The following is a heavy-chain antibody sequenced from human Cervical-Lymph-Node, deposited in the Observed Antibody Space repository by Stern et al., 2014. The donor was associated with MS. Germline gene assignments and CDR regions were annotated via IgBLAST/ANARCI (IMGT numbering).Heavy chain of an antibody. V-gene: IGHV3-23*04. CDR2: IIPGGSYT. Sequence: VQLVESGGGLVQPGGSLRLSCVASGFTFNNYAMNWVRQAPGKGLEWVSAIIPGGSYTYYADSARDRFTISRDNSTNTVYLQMNSLRAEDSAVYYCAKDRRGDWGQGTLVTVSS. CDR1: GFTFNNYA. CDR3: AKDRRGD. D-gene: IGHD3-10*01. J-gene: IGHJ4*02.